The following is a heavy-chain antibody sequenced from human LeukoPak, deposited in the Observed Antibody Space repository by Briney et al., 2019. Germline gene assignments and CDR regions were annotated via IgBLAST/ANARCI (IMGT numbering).Heavy chain of an antibody. Sequence: GGSLRLSCAASGFTLSSYWMMWVRQAPGKGPEWVANIKEDGSETYYVDSVKGRFTISRDNAKNSLFLQMNSLRAEDTALYYCARGGAVGDYWGQGTLVTVSS. D-gene: IGHD4-23*01. J-gene: IGHJ4*02. CDR1: GFTLSSYW. V-gene: IGHV3-7*01. CDR2: IKEDGSET. CDR3: ARGGAVGDY.